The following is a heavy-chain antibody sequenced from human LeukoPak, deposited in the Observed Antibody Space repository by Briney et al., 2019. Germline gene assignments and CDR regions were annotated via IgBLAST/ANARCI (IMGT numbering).Heavy chain of an antibody. J-gene: IGHJ6*03. CDR1: GGSISSYY. Sequence: PSETLSLTCTVSGGSISSYYWSWIRQPPGKGLEWIGYIFYSGNTNYNPSLKSRVTISVDTSKNQFSLKLSSVTAADTAVYYCARDSYGSGSYYNPGNYYYYMDVWGKGTTVTVSS. V-gene: IGHV4-59*01. CDR2: IFYSGNT. CDR3: ARDSYGSGSYYNPGNYYYYMDV. D-gene: IGHD3-10*01.